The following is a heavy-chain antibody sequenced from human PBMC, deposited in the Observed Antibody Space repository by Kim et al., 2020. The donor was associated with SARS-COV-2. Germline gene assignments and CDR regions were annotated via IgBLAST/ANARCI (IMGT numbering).Heavy chain of an antibody. D-gene: IGHD1-1*01. V-gene: IGHV3-30*02. Sequence: KGRFTIARDNSKNTLYLQMNSLRAEDTAVYYCAKPSTTFSGGYYYYYYMDVWGKGTTVTVSS. CDR3: AKPSTTFSGGYYYYYYMDV. J-gene: IGHJ6*03.